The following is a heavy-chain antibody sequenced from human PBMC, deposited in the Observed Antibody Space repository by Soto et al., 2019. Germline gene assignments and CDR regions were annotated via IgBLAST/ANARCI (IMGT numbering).Heavy chain of an antibody. CDR3: ARELRFLEWLSPIYYYYGMDV. J-gene: IGHJ6*02. Sequence: ASVKVSCKASGYTFTSYGISWVRQAPGQGLEWMGWISAYNGNTNYAQKLQGRVTMTTDTSTSTAYMELRSLRSDDTAVYYCARELRFLEWLSPIYYYYGMDVWGQGTTVTVSS. V-gene: IGHV1-18*01. D-gene: IGHD3-3*01. CDR1: GYTFTSYG. CDR2: ISAYNGNT.